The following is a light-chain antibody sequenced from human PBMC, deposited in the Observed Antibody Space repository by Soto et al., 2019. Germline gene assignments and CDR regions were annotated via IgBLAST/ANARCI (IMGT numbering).Light chain of an antibody. V-gene: IGKV1-5*01. J-gene: IGKJ3*01. Sequence: DMQMTQSPSTLSASVGDRVTITCRATQSVSNWLAWYQQKPGQAPKLLIYDASRLQSGVPSRFSGSGSGTQFILTISSLQPDDFATYYCQQYNAYSLFTFGPGTRVDIK. CDR3: QQYNAYSLFT. CDR2: DAS. CDR1: QSVSNW.